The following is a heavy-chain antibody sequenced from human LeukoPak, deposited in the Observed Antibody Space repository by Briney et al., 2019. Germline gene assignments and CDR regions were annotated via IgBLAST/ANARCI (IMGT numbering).Heavy chain of an antibody. J-gene: IGHJ3*02. CDR3: AKDWPSEWQQLPDYDAFDI. D-gene: IGHD6-13*01. V-gene: IGHV3-23*01. CDR1: GFTFSNYE. Sequence: GGSLRLSCATSGFTFSNYEMSWVRQAPGKGLEWVSAINSGGSTYYADSLKGRFTISRDNSKNTLYLQMNSLRADDTAVYYCAKDWPSEWQQLPDYDAFDIWGQGTMVTVSS. CDR2: INSGGST.